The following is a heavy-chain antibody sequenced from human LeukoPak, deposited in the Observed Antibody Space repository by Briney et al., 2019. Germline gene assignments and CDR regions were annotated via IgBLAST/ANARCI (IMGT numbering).Heavy chain of an antibody. D-gene: IGHD6-19*01. J-gene: IGHJ4*02. CDR1: GFTFRSDC. CDR3: SGGGGWESYF. V-gene: IGHV3-7*03. Sequence: GMSLRLSCAASGFTFRSDCMTWVRQAPGKGLEWVANINDDATETIYIASVKGRFTISRDNVRNSLHLQMDSLRAEDTAVYYCSGGGGWESYFWGQGTLVTVSS. CDR2: INDDATET.